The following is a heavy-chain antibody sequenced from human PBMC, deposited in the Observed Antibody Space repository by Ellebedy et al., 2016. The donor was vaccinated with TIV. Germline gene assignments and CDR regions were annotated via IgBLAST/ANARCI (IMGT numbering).Heavy chain of an antibody. D-gene: IGHD1-1*01. CDR1: GGSFSGYY. CDR3: ARERGGKVQRNGDWFDP. V-gene: IGHV4-34*01. Sequence: SETLSLTXAVYGGSFSGYYWSWIRQPPGKGLEWIGEINHSGSTNYNPSLKSRVTISVDTSKNQFSLKLSSVTAADTAVYYCARERGGKVQRNGDWFDPWGQGTLVTVSS. CDR2: INHSGST. J-gene: IGHJ5*02.